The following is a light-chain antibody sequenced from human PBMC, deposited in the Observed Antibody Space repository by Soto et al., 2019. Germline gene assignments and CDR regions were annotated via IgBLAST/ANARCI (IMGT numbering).Light chain of an antibody. CDR1: QSISSW. Sequence: DIQMTQSPSTLSASVGDRVTITCRASQSISSWLAWYQQKPGKAPKLLIYDASSLESGVPSRFSGSGSGTEFTLTISSLQPDDFATYYCQQYNSSSGWTIGQGTKVEIK. CDR3: QQYNSSSGWT. V-gene: IGKV1-5*01. J-gene: IGKJ1*01. CDR2: DAS.